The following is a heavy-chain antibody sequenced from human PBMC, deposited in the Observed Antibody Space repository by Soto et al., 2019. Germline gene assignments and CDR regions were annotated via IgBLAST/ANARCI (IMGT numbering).Heavy chain of an antibody. CDR1: GGTFSSYA. CDR2: IIPIFGTA. CDR3: ERSSESTTTPFDY. D-gene: IGHD4-17*01. V-gene: IGHV1-69*06. Sequence: QVQLVQSEAEVKKPGSSVKVSCKASGGTFSSYAISWVRQAPGQGIEWMGGIIPIFGTANYAQKFQGRVTITADKSTRTAYMELISLRSEDRAVYYCERSSESTTTPFDYWTQRRLVTVSS. J-gene: IGHJ4*02.